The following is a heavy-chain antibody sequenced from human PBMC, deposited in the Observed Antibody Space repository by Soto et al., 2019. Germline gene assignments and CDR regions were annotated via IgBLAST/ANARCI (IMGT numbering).Heavy chain of an antibody. V-gene: IGHV4-34*01. CDR1: GGSFSGYY. J-gene: IGHJ6*02. Sequence: PSETLSLTCAVYGGSFSGYYWSWIRQPPGKGLEWIGEINHSGSTNYNPSLKSRVTISVDTSKNQFSLKLSSVTAADTAVYYCARAVRGKLRGWFQSCYYYYGMDVWGQGTTVTVSS. CDR2: INHSGST. CDR3: ARAVRGKLRGWFQSCYYYYGMDV. D-gene: IGHD3-10*01.